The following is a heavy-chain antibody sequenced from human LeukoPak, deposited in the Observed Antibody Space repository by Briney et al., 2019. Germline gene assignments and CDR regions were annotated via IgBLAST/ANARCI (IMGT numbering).Heavy chain of an antibody. CDR1: GFTFSSYA. D-gene: IGHD5-12*01. CDR2: IRYDGSNI. CDR3: AKDPTYSGYGGLDV. J-gene: IGHJ6*04. V-gene: IGHV3-30*02. Sequence: GGSLRLSCAASGFTFSSYAMSWVRQAPGKGLEWVAYIRYDGSNIYYADSVKGRFTISRDNSKNTLYLQMNSLRAEDTAVYYCAKDPTYSGYGGLDVWGKGTTVSVSS.